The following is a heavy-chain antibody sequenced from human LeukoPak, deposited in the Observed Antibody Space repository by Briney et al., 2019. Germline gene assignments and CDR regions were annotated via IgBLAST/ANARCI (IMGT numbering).Heavy chain of an antibody. CDR3: VGRYLGY. CDR2: ISSSSSTI. J-gene: IGHJ4*02. D-gene: IGHD3-10*01. V-gene: IGHV3-48*02. Sequence: PGGSLRLSCAASGITVSSKYMNWVRQASGKGLEWISYISSSSSTIHYADSVKGRFTISRGNAKNSLYLQMNSLRDEDTAVYYCVGRYLGYWGQGTLVTVSS. CDR1: GITVSSKY.